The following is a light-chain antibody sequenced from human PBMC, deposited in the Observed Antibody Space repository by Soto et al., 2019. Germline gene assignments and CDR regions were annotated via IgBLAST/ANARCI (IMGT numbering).Light chain of an antibody. V-gene: IGLV2-14*01. CDR2: ELT. Sequence: QSVLTQPPSASGSPGQSVTISCTGTSSDVGGYNYVSWYQHHPGKAPKLIIYELTNRPSGISNRFSGSKSGNAASLTISGLQAEDEADYYCSSYTSTTTPVLFGGGTKLTVL. J-gene: IGLJ2*01. CDR1: SSDVGGYNY. CDR3: SSYTSTTTPVL.